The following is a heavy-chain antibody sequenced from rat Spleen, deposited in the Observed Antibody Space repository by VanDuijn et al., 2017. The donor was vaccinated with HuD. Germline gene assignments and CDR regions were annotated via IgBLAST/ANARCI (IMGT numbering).Heavy chain of an antibody. V-gene: IGHV3-1*01. CDR1: GYSITTHY. CDR2: ISYSGST. J-gene: IGHJ3*01. Sequence: EVQLQESGPGLVKPSQSLSLTCSVTGYSITTHYWDWIRKFPGNKMEWMGYISYSGSTSYNPSLKSRISITRDTSKNQFFLQLNSVTSEDTATYYCARHHYGGYPHWFAYWGQGTLVTVSS. CDR3: ARHHYGGYPHWFAY. D-gene: IGHD1-11*01.